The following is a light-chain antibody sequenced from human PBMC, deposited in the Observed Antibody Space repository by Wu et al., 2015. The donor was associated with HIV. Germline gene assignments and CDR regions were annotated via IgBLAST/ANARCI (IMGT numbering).Light chain of an antibody. Sequence: KPGLPPRLLXFGASSRATDIPVQVQWQWVWTDFTLTISRLEPEDFAVYYCQQYGSSQWTFGQGTKVEIK. V-gene: IGKV3-20*01. J-gene: IGKJ1*01. CDR2: GAS. CDR3: QQYGSSQWT.